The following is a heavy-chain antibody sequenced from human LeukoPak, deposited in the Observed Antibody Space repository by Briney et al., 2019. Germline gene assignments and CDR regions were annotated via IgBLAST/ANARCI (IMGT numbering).Heavy chain of an antibody. J-gene: IGHJ4*02. CDR1: GYSFTNYW. CDR2: INPRDSDT. Sequence: GETLKISCKGSGYSFTNYWIGWVRQMPGKGLEWMGIINPRDSDTRYSPSFQGQVTISADKSISTAYLQWSSLKASDTAMYYCARWGGYCSGGNCYPLYYFDYWGQGTLVTVSS. V-gene: IGHV5-51*01. D-gene: IGHD2-15*01. CDR3: ARWGGYCSGGNCYPLYYFDY.